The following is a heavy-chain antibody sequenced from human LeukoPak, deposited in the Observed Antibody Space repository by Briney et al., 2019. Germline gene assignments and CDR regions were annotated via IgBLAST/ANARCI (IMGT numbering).Heavy chain of an antibody. D-gene: IGHD2-2*01. CDR3: ARDPCYYCSSTSFHLDY. CDR2: INPNGGGT. CDR1: GYTFTGYY. Sequence: ASVKVSCKASGYTFTGYYMHWVRQAPGQGLEWMGWINPNGGGTNYAQKFQGWVTMTRDTSISTAYMELSRLRSDDTAVYYCARDPCYYCSSTSFHLDYWGQGTLVTVSS. V-gene: IGHV1-2*04. J-gene: IGHJ4*02.